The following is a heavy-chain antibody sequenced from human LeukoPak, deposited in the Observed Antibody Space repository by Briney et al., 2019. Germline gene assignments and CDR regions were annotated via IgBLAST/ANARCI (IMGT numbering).Heavy chain of an antibody. J-gene: IGHJ4*02. CDR2: IWYDGSNK. Sequence: GGSLRLSCAASGFTFNRYAMHWVRQAPGKGLEWVAFIWYDGSNKYYADSVKGRFTVSRDNSKNTLYLQMNSLRAEDTAVYYCAKDERGYYDSSGFFGAIDYWGQGSQSPSPQ. V-gene: IGHV3-30*02. D-gene: IGHD3-22*01. CDR1: GFTFNRYA. CDR3: AKDERGYYDSSGFFGAIDY.